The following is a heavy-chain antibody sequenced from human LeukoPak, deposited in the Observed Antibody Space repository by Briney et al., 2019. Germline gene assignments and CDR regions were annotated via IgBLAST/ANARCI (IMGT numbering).Heavy chain of an antibody. J-gene: IGHJ3*02. CDR3: ARGLSGSYYQGSAFDI. CDR1: GGSISSYY. Sequence: SETLSLTCTVSGGSISSYYWSWIRQPPGKGLEWIGYIYYTGSTNYNPSLKSRVTISVDTSKNQFSLKLSSVIAADTAVYYCARGLSGSYYQGSAFDIWGQGTMVTVSS. CDR2: IYYTGST. V-gene: IGHV4-59*01. D-gene: IGHD1-26*01.